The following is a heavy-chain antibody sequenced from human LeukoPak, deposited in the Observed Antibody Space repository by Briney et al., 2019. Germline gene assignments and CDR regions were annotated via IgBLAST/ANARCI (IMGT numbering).Heavy chain of an antibody. D-gene: IGHD6-13*01. Sequence: SVKVSCKASGGTFSSYAISWVRQAPGQGLEWMGGIIPIFGTANYAQKFQGRVTITADKSTSTAYMELSSLRSEDTAVYYCASSAQQLVFFAGFDYWGQGTLVTVSS. CDR2: IIPIFGTA. V-gene: IGHV1-69*06. CDR1: GGTFSSYA. J-gene: IGHJ4*02. CDR3: ASSAQQLVFFAGFDY.